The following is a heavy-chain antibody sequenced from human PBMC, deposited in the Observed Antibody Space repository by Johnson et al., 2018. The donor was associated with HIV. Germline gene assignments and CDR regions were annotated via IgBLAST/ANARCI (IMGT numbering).Heavy chain of an antibody. CDR2: ISYDGSNK. CDR1: GFTFSSYA. Sequence: QMLLVESGGGVVQPGRSLRLSCAASGFTFSSYAMHWVRQAPGKGLEWVAVISYDGSNKYYADSVKGRFTISRDNSKNTLYLQMNSLRAEDTAVYYCAKDGATRAFDIWGQGTMVTVSS. D-gene: IGHD1-26*01. V-gene: IGHV3-30-3*02. CDR3: AKDGATRAFDI. J-gene: IGHJ3*02.